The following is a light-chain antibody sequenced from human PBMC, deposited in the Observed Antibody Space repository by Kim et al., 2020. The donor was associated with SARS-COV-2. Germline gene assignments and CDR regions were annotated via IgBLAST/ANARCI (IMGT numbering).Light chain of an antibody. J-gene: IGKJ2*01. Sequence: SPGERSTLSCSSSQTVSRTFLGWDQQRPGKAPRLLIYGASNRATGIPDRFSGSGSGTDFTLTISRLEPEDSAVYYCHQCYNSPFTFGRGTKLDI. CDR2: GAS. CDR3: HQCYNSPFT. CDR1: QTVSRTF. V-gene: IGKV3-20*01.